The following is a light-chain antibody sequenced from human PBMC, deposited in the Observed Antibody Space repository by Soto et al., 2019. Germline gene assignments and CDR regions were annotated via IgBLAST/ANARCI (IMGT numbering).Light chain of an antibody. Sequence: EIVLTQSPGTLSLSPGERATLSCRASQRVSSNYLAWYQQKPGQAPRLLIYGASSRAPGVPDRFSGSGSGTDFTLTISKLEPEDFALYYCQQYGSSPPLTYGGGTKVDSK. J-gene: IGKJ4*01. CDR2: GAS. V-gene: IGKV3-20*01. CDR1: QRVSSNY. CDR3: QQYGSSPPLT.